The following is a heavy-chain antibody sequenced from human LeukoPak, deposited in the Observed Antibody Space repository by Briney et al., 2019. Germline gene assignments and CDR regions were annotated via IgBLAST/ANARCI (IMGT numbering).Heavy chain of an antibody. J-gene: IGHJ4*02. CDR1: GGSISSYY. CDR2: IYTSGST. Sequence: SETLSLTCTVSGGSISSYYWSWIRQPAGKGLEWIGRIYTSGSTNYNPSLKSRVTMSVDTSKNQFSLKLSSVTAADTAVYYCARVYGSGSYILTYYLDYWGQGTLVTVSS. V-gene: IGHV4-4*07. D-gene: IGHD3-10*01. CDR3: ARVYGSGSYILTYYLDY.